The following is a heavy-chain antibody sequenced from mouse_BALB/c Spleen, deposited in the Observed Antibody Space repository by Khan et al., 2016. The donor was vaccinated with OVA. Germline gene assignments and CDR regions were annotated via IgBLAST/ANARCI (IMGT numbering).Heavy chain of an antibody. V-gene: IGHV1S81*02. CDR2: INPSNGGT. J-gene: IGHJ3*01. CDR1: GYTFTSYY. CDR3: TRSGYGSFAY. Sequence: VQLQQSGAELVKPGASVRLSCKASGYTFTSYYLYWVKQRPGQGLEWIGDINPSNGGTNFNEKFKSKATLTVDKSSSTAYIQLNSLTSEDSAVYYCTRSGYGSFAYWGQGTLGTVSA. D-gene: IGHD2-2*01.